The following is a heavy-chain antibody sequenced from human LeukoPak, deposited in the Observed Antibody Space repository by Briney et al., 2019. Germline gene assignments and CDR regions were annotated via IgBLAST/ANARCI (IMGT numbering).Heavy chain of an antibody. Sequence: GASVRVSCKPPRYTFTVYYMHWVRQAPGQGRKWMGWTNPNSGGTNYAQKYQGRVTMTRDTSISTAYMELNGLRSDDTAIYYCARGGSVAGTWYFDYWGQGALVTVSS. V-gene: IGHV1-2*02. CDR1: RYTFTVYY. J-gene: IGHJ4*02. CDR3: ARGGSVAGTWYFDY. CDR2: TNPNSGGT. D-gene: IGHD6-19*01.